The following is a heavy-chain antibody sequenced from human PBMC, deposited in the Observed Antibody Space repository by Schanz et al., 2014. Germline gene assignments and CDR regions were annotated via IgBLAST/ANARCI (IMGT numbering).Heavy chain of an antibody. V-gene: IGHV7-4-1*02. CDR1: GYTFTSFA. D-gene: IGHD2-15*01. CDR3: ARGGVVVVTAALNWFDP. Sequence: QVQLVQSGSELKKPGASVKVSCKASGYTFTSFAMNWVRQAPGQGLEWMGWINTNNGDPTYAQGFTGRFVFSLDTSVSTAYVQISSLQAEDTAVYYCARGGVVVVTAALNWFDPWGQGTLVTVSS. J-gene: IGHJ5*02. CDR2: INTNNGDP.